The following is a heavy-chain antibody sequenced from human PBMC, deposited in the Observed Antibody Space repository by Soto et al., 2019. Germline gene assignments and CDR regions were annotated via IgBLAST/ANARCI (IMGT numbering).Heavy chain of an antibody. CDR2: IRSKAYGGTT. CDR3: TRAKMTTVTTRGFFLDY. J-gene: IGHJ4*02. CDR1: GFTFGDYA. D-gene: IGHD4-17*01. Sequence: PGGSLRLSCTASGFTFGDYAMSWFRQAPGKGLEWVGFIRSKAYGGTTEYAASVKGRFTISRDDSKSIAYLQMNSLKTEDTAVYYCTRAKMTTVTTRGFFLDYWGQGTLVTVSS. V-gene: IGHV3-49*03.